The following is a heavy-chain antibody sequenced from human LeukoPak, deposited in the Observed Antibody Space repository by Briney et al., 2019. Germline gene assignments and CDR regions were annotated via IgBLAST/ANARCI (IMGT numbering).Heavy chain of an antibody. Sequence: SETLSLTCTVSGGSISSYYWSWIRQPPGKGLEWIGRIYTSGSTNYNPSLKSRVTMSVDTSKNRFSLKLSSVTAADTAVYYCARTNSGNGLIDYWGQGTLVTVSS. CDR1: GGSISSYY. CDR3: ARTNSGNGLIDY. J-gene: IGHJ4*02. D-gene: IGHD6-13*01. CDR2: IYTSGST. V-gene: IGHV4-4*07.